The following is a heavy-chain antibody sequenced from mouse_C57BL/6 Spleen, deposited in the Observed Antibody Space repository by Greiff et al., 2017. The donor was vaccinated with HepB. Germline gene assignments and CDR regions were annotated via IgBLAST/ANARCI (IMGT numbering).Heavy chain of an antibody. D-gene: IGHD2-5*01. CDR2: ISNGGGST. CDR3: AAAYYSNYGSMDY. V-gene: IGHV5-12*01. CDR1: GFTFSDYY. Sequence: EVKVEESGGGLVQPGGSLKLSCAASGFTFSDYYMYWVRQTPEKRLEWVAYISNGGGSTYYPDTVKGRFTISRDNAKNTLYLQMSRLKSEDTAMYYCAAAYYSNYGSMDYWGQGTSVTVSS. J-gene: IGHJ4*01.